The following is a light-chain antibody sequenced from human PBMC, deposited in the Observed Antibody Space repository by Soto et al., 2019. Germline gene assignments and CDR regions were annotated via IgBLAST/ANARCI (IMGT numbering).Light chain of an antibody. CDR3: RQRRNTPLSWT. V-gene: IGKV3-11*01. J-gene: IGKJ1*01. Sequence: ETVLTQSPATLSLSPGERATLSCRASQSVSSYFAWYQQKPGQAPRLLIYDTSNRATGIAARFSGGRSVTDLTLTTSTLGAEECAVCYCRQRRNTPLSWTFGQGPKVEIK. CDR2: DTS. CDR1: QSVSSY.